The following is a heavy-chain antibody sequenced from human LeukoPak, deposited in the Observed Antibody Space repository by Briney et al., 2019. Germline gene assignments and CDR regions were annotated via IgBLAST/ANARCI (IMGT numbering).Heavy chain of an antibody. J-gene: IGHJ4*02. CDR1: GFTFSSYA. V-gene: IGHV3-23*01. CDR3: AKVTSGWYRGGFDY. CDR2: ISGSGGST. Sequence: GGSLRLSCAASGFTFSSYAMSWVRQAPGKGLEWVSAISGSGGSTYYADAVKGRLTISRDNFKNTLYLQMNSLRAEDTAVYYCAKVTSGWYRGGFDYWGQGTLVTVSS. D-gene: IGHD6-19*01.